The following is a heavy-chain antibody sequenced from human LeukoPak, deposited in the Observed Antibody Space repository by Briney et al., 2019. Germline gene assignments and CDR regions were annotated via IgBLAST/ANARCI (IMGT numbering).Heavy chain of an antibody. CDR3: ARSGSYALDY. J-gene: IGHJ4*02. CDR2: IGATGDT. D-gene: IGHD1-26*01. Sequence: GGSLRLSCAASGLTFSSYDMHWVCQAPGKGLEWVSSIGATGDTYYAGSVKGRFTISRENAKKSLYLQMSSLRVEDTAVYYCARSGSYALDYWGQGTLVTVSS. CDR1: GLTFSSYD. V-gene: IGHV3-13*01.